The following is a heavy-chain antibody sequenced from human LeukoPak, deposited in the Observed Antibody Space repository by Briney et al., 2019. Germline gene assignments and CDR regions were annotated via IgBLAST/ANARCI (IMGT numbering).Heavy chain of an antibody. D-gene: IGHD5-18*01. CDR3: ARDKQPGDY. CDR1: GDSISPYY. Sequence: SETLSLTCTVSGDSISPYYWGWVRQPPGKGPEWTGYIYYSGSTTYNPSLRSRVTLSVDPSKNQFSLKLSSVTAADTAVYYCARDKQPGDYWGQGTLVTVSS. J-gene: IGHJ4*02. CDR2: IYYSGST. V-gene: IGHV4-59*01.